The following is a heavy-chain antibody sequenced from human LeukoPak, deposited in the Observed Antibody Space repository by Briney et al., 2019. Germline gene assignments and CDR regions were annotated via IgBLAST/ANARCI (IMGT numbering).Heavy chain of an antibody. V-gene: IGHV4-39*07. CDR2: IYYSGST. J-gene: IGHJ4*02. CDR3: ARDNVSSGYYGNFDY. CDR1: GGSISSSSYY. D-gene: IGHD3-22*01. Sequence: SETLSLTCTVSGGSISSSSYYWGWIRQPPGKGLERIGSIYYSGSTYYNPSLKSRVTISVDTSKNQFSLKLSSVTAADTAVYYCARDNVSSGYYGNFDYWGQGTLVTVSS.